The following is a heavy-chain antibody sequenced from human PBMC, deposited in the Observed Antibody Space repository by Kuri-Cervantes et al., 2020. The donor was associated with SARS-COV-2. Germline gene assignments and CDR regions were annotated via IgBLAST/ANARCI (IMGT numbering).Heavy chain of an antibody. CDR3: ARDPDSSGWYAGDAFDI. Sequence: GGSRRLSCAASGFTFRSYWMHWVRQAPGRGLVWVSRINSDGSSTSYADSVKGRFTISRDNAKNTLYLQMNSLRAEDTAVYYCARDPDSSGWYAGDAFDIWGQGTMVTVSS. CDR2: INSDGSST. V-gene: IGHV3-74*01. CDR1: GFTFRSYW. J-gene: IGHJ3*02. D-gene: IGHD6-19*01.